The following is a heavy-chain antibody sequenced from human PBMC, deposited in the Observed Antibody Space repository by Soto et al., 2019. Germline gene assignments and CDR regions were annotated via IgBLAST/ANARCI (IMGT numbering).Heavy chain of an antibody. J-gene: IGHJ3*02. V-gene: IGHV1-2*02. CDR2: INPITGDT. CDR1: GYTFSDFF. CDR3: ARDGLTLKYSFDI. D-gene: IGHD3-9*01. Sequence: ASVKVSCKASGYTFSDFFIHWVRQAPGQGLEWMGWINPITGDTKFAQRFQGRVTMTGDTSISTAYMDLSRLTSDDTAVYYCARDGLTLKYSFDIWGQGTMVTVSS.